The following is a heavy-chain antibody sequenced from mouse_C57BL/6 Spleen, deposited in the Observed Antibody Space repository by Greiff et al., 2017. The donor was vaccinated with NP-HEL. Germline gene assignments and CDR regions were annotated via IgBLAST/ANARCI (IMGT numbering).Heavy chain of an antibody. D-gene: IGHD6-1*01. CDR2: IDPSDSYT. J-gene: IGHJ4*01. V-gene: IGHV1-59*01. CDR3: ARSLSYYYAMDY. CDR1: GYTFTSYW. Sequence: QVQLKQPGAELVRPGTSVKLSCKASGYTFTSYWMHWVKQRPGQGLEWIGVIDPSDSYTNYNQKFKGKATLTVDTSSSTAYMQLSSLTSEDSAVYYCARSLSYYYAMDYWGQGTSVTVSS.